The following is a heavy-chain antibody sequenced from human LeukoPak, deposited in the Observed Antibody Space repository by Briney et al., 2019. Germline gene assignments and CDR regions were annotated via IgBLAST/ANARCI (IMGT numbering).Heavy chain of an antibody. CDR2: IYYSGST. CDR1: GGSISSSSYY. Sequence: SETLSLTCTVSGGSISSSSYYWGWIRQPPGKGLEWIGSIYYSGSTNYNPSLKSRVTISVDTSKNQFSLKLSSVTAADTAVYYCARESDKIGFDFDYWGQGTLVTVSS. J-gene: IGHJ4*02. D-gene: IGHD2-21*01. CDR3: ARESDKIGFDFDY. V-gene: IGHV4-39*07.